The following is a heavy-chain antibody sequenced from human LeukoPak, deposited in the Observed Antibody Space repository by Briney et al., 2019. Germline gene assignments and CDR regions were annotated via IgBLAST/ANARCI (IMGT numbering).Heavy chain of an antibody. CDR2: IRFDELDR. V-gene: IGHV3-33*01. CDR3: ARTHCSDDSCLSPYYYYYLDV. J-gene: IGHJ6*03. Sequence: GRSLRLSCAASGFTFRTYGMHWVRQAPGKGLERVSFIRFDELDRYYADSVKGRFFISRDNSRSTLYLQMNSLRAEDTAVYYCARTHCSDDSCLSPYYYYYLDVWGKGTTVTVSS. CDR1: GFTFRTYG. D-gene: IGHD2-15*01.